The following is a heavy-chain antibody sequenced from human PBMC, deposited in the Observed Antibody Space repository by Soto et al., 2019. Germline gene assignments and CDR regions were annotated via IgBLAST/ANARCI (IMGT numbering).Heavy chain of an antibody. Sequence: QVQLMESGGGVGQPGRSLRLSCAASGFTFSDYAIHWVRQAPGKGLEWVAVISFDGNDKYYADSVKGRFTISRDNSKNTLYLQMNSLGVEDTAVYYCAKDHPGSGTFYPTRRALDVWGQGTTVTVSS. V-gene: IGHV3-30*18. J-gene: IGHJ6*02. CDR3: AKDHPGSGTFYPTRRALDV. CDR2: ISFDGNDK. CDR1: GFTFSDYA. D-gene: IGHD3-10*01.